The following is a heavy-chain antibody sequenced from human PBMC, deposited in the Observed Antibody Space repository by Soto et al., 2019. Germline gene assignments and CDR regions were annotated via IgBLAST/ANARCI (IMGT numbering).Heavy chain of an antibody. CDR1: GFTFSSYA. CDR3: AKVEEGYCSGGSCYPFDY. V-gene: IGHV3-23*01. D-gene: IGHD2-15*01. J-gene: IGHJ4*02. Sequence: PGGSLRLSCAASGFTFSSYAMSWVRQAPGKGPEWVSAISGSGGSTYYADSVKGRFTISRDNSKNTLYLQMNSLRAEDTAVYYCAKVEEGYCSGGSCYPFDYWGQGTLVTVSS. CDR2: ISGSGGST.